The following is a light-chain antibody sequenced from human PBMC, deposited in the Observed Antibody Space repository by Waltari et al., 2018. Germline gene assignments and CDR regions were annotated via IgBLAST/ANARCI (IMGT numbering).Light chain of an antibody. J-gene: IGKJ4*01. CDR1: QSVNNY. CDR2: DAS. V-gene: IGKV3-11*01. CDR3: QQRSNWPLT. Sequence: EIVLTQSPATLSLSPGERATLSCRASQSVNNYLAWYQQKPGQAPSLLIYDASNRATGIPARFSGSGSGTDFTLTISSLGPEDFAVYYCQQRSNWPLTFGGGTKVEIK.